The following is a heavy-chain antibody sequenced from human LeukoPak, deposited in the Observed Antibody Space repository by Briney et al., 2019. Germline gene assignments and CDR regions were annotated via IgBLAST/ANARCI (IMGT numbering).Heavy chain of an antibody. V-gene: IGHV3-23*01. D-gene: IGHD3-3*01. CDR2: ISGSGGST. CDR1: GFTFSRYA. Sequence: GGSLRLSCAASGFTFSRYAMKWVRQAPGKGLEWVSAISGSGGSTYYADSVKGRFTISRDNSKNTLYLQMNSLRAEDTAVYYCATYDFWSGYYYDMDVWGQGTTVTVSS. J-gene: IGHJ6*02. CDR3: ATYDFWSGYYYDMDV.